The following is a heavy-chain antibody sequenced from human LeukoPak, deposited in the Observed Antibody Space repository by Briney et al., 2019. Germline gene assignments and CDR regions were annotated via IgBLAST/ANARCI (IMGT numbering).Heavy chain of an antibody. CDR3: AKDALIAVVITSYYMDV. V-gene: IGHV3-23*01. CDR2: ISGSGGST. Sequence: SGGSLRLSCAASGFTFSSYAMSWVRQAPGKGLEWVSAISGSGGSTYYADSVKGRFTISRDNSKNTLYLQMNSLRAEDTAVYYCAKDALIAVVITSYYMDVWGKGTTVTVSS. D-gene: IGHD3-22*01. J-gene: IGHJ6*03. CDR1: GFTFSSYA.